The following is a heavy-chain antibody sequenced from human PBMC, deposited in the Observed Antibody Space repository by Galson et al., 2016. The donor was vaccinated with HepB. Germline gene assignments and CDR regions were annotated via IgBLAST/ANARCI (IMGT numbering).Heavy chain of an antibody. CDR3: AKPRRYNHDALHI. Sequence: SLRLSCAASGFTFTTYAMSWVRQAPGTGLEWVFPISGSGGSTSDADAVKGRFTISRDNSKNMLYLQMDSLRAEDTAVYSCAKPRRYNHDALHIWGQGTMVTVSS. D-gene: IGHD5-18*01. J-gene: IGHJ3*02. CDR2: ISGSGGST. V-gene: IGHV3-23*01. CDR1: GFTFTTYA.